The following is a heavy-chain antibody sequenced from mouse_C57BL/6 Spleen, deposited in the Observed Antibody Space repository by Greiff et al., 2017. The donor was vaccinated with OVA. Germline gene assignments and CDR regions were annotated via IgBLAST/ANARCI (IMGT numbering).Heavy chain of an antibody. J-gene: IGHJ2*01. CDR3: AMLDY. CDR2: IDPSDSYT. Sequence: QVQLQQSGAELVMPGASVKLSCKASGYTFTSYWMHWVKQRPGQGLEWIGEIDPSDSYTNYNQKFKGKSTLTVDKSSSTAYMQLSSLTSEDSAVYYCAMLDYWGQGTTLTVSS. CDR1: GYTFTSYW. V-gene: IGHV1-69*01.